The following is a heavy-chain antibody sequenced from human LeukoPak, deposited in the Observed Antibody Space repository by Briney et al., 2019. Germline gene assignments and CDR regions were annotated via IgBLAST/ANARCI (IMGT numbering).Heavy chain of an antibody. CDR3: ARDEYYYDSSGYSTPYFDY. CDR1: GGTFSSYT. CDR2: IIPILGIA. D-gene: IGHD3-22*01. J-gene: IGHJ4*02. Sequence: GSSVKVSCKASGGTFSSYTISWVRQAPGQGLEWMGRIIPILGIANYAQKFQGRVTITADKSTSTAYMELSSLRSEDTAVYYCARDEYYYDSSGYSTPYFDYWGQGTLGTVSS. V-gene: IGHV1-69*02.